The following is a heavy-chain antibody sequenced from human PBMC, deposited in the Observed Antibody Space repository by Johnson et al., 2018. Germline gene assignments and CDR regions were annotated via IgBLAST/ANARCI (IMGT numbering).Heavy chain of an antibody. CDR1: GYTLTELS. V-gene: IGHV1-24*01. D-gene: IGHD3-16*02. Sequence: VQLVQSGAEVKKPGASVKVSCKVSGYTLTELSMHWVRQAPGKGLEWMGGLDPEDGETIYAQKFQGRVTMTEDTSTDTAYMELSSLRSEDTAVYYCATLVRRVADYVWGSYRYSGPQHWGQGTLVTVSS. CDR2: LDPEDGET. J-gene: IGHJ1*01. CDR3: ATLVRRVADYVWGSYRYSGPQH.